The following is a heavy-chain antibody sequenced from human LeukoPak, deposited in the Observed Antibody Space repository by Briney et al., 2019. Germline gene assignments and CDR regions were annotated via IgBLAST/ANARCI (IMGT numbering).Heavy chain of an antibody. CDR2: ISWNSGTI. J-gene: IGHJ4*02. Sequence: PGRSLRLSCAASGFIFGDYAMHWVRQAPGKGLEWVSGISWNSGTIAYADSVKGRFTISRDNAKNSLYLQMNSLRAEDMALYYCAKSFGSGSYPLDYWGQGTLVTVSS. V-gene: IGHV3-9*03. CDR3: AKSFGSGSYPLDY. D-gene: IGHD3-10*01. CDR1: GFIFGDYA.